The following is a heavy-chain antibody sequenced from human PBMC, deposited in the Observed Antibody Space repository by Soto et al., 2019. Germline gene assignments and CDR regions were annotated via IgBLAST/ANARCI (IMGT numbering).Heavy chain of an antibody. D-gene: IGHD3-3*01. J-gene: IGHJ4*02. V-gene: IGHV4-31*03. CDR2: IYYTGTT. CDR1: GGSISSGGYY. Sequence: QVQLQESGPGLVKPSQTLSLSCSVSGGSISSGGYYWSWIRRQPGKGLEWIGYIYYTGTTSYNPSLESRVTISLDTSKNQFSLKLTSVNAADTAVYYCARSLEGQFDYWGQGTPVTVSS. CDR3: ARSLEGQFDY.